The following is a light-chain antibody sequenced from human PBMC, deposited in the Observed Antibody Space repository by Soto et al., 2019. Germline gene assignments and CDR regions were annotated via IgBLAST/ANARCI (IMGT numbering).Light chain of an antibody. CDR3: QQRSNWPPIT. V-gene: IGKV3-11*01. CDR2: DAS. Sequence: EIVLTQSPATLSLSPGERATLSCRASQSVSSYLAWYQQKPGQAPRLLSYDASNRATGIPVRFSGSGSGTDFTLTISSLEPEDFAVYYCQQRSNWPPITFGGGTKVEIK. CDR1: QSVSSY. J-gene: IGKJ4*01.